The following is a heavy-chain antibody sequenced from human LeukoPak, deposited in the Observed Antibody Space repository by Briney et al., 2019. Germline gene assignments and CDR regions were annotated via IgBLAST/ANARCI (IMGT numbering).Heavy chain of an antibody. V-gene: IGHV3-53*01. CDR2: IYSGGST. CDR1: GFTVSSNY. D-gene: IGHD1-7*01. J-gene: IGHJ5*02. Sequence: PGGSLRLSCAASGFTVSSNYMSWVRQAPGKGLEWVSIIYSGGSTFYADSVKGRFTISRDNAKNSLYLQMNGLRAEDTAAYYCARGATDTTRWFDPWGQGTLVTVSS. CDR3: ARGATDTTRWFDP.